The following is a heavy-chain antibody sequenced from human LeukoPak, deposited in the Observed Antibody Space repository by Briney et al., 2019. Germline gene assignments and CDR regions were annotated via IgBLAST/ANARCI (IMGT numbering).Heavy chain of an antibody. CDR2: IYYSGST. J-gene: IGHJ4*02. CDR3: AGGAGYYDSSGPHSIFFDY. Sequence: SETLSLTCTVSGGSISSSSYYWGWIRQPPGKGLEWIGSIYYSGSTYYNPSLKSRVTISVDTSKNQFSLKLSSVTAADTAVYYCAGGAGYYDSSGPHSIFFDYWGQGTLVTVSS. D-gene: IGHD3-22*01. CDR1: GGSISSSSYY. V-gene: IGHV4-39*01.